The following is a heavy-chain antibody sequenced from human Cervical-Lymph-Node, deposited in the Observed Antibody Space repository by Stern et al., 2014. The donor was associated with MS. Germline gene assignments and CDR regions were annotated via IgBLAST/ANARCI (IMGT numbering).Heavy chain of an antibody. CDR2: IYPRDSDI. J-gene: IGHJ4*02. V-gene: IGHV5-51*04. CDR3: ARRMPPDY. CDR1: GYTFTDYW. D-gene: IGHD2-2*01. Sequence: VQLVQSGAEVRKPGESLKISCKASGYTFTDYWIGWVRQMPGKGLEWMGIIYPRDSDITYSPAFQGQVTISADTPITTAYLQWSSLRAPDTAIYYCARRMPPDYWGQGTLVTVSS.